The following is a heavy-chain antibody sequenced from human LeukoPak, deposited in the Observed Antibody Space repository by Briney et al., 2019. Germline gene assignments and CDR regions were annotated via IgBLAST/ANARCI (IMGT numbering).Heavy chain of an antibody. V-gene: IGHV4-39*07. CDR1: GGSISRSNYF. J-gene: IGHJ4*02. D-gene: IGHD5-24*01. CDR2: IYYGGAT. CDR3: AWVQSLFDY. Sequence: SETLSLTCTVSGGSISRSNYFWGWIRQPPGKGLEWIGNIYYGGATNYSPSLKSRVTISIDTSKKQFSLQLNSVTVADTAVYYCAWVQSLFDYWGQGALVTVSS.